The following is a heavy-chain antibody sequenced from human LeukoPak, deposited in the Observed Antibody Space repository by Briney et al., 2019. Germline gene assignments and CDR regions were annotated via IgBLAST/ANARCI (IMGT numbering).Heavy chain of an antibody. J-gene: IGHJ4*02. D-gene: IGHD6-13*01. CDR2: ISYDGSIN. CDR1: GFTFNRRG. CDR3: ARGSYSSSWKTFDY. Sequence: GGSLRLSCAASGFTFNRRGMHWVRQAPGKGLEWVALISYDGSINDYADSVKGRFTISRDNSKNTLYLQMNSLRADDTAMYYCARGSYSSSWKTFDYWGQGTLVTVSS. V-gene: IGHV3-30*19.